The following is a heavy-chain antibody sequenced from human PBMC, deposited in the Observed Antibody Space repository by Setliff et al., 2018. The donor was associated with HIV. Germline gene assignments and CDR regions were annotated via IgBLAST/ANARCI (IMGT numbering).Heavy chain of an antibody. CDR2: FHYSGST. CDR3: ARFTSGWYAHY. V-gene: IGHV4-38-2*02. Sequence: ETLSLTCTVSGDFFSSDYYWGWIRQSPGKGLEWIGSFHYSGSTSYNPSLRSRVTISVDTSKNQFSLKLTSVTVADTAVYYCARFTSGWYAHYWGLGTLVTVSS. CDR1: GDFFSSDYY. D-gene: IGHD6-19*01. J-gene: IGHJ4*02.